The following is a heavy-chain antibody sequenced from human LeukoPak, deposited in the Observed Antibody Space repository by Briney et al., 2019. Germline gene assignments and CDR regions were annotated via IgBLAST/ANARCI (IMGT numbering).Heavy chain of an antibody. CDR3: ARTLMYSGSSLDAFDI. CDR2: IYYSGST. J-gene: IGHJ3*02. Sequence: SETLSLTCTVSGGSISSSSYYWGWIRQPPGKGLEWIGSIYYSGSTYYNPSLKSRVTISVDTSKNQFSLKLSSVTAADTAVYYCARTLMYSGSSLDAFDIWGQGTMVTVSS. D-gene: IGHD1-26*01. V-gene: IGHV4-39*07. CDR1: GGSISSSSYY.